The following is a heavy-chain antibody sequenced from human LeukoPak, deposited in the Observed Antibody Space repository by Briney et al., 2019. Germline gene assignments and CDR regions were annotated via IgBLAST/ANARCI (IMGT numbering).Heavy chain of an antibody. D-gene: IGHD2-2*01. CDR2: ISGSGSSS. CDR3: AKEYPEYGDAFDI. V-gene: IGHV3-23*01. Sequence: SCKASGGTFSSYAMSWVRQAPGKGLEWVSAISGSGSSSYYADSVKGRFTISRDNSKNTLYLQMNSLRAEDTAVYYCAKEYPEYGDAFDIWGQGTMVTVSS. J-gene: IGHJ3*02. CDR1: GGTFSSYA.